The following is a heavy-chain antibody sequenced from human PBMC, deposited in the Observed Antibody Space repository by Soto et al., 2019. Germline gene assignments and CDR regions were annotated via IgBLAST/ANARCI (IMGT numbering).Heavy chain of an antibody. J-gene: IGHJ4*02. CDR2: IYWNADK. CDR1: GFSLSPSGVG. D-gene: IGHD1-26*01. CDR3: AHSQGASGRVGATRHMGHDLYYFDY. Sequence: QITLKESGPTLVKPTQTLTLTCTFSGFSLSPSGVGVGWIRQPPGKALDWLALIYWNADKRYSPSPKSRLTNTKDTANNQGVLTRTNREPVDTATYDWAHSQGASGRVGATRHMGHDLYYFDYWGQGTLVTGSS. V-gene: IGHV2-5*01.